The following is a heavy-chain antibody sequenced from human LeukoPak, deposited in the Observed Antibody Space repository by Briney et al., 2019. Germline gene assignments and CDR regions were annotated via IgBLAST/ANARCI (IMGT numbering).Heavy chain of an antibody. D-gene: IGHD2-2*01. CDR2: IYPSGTT. V-gene: IGHV4-31*03. CDR1: GDSMPSSTDY. J-gene: IGHJ4*02. CDR3: ARENRHATNIDH. Sequence: SETLSLTCTVFGDSMPSSTDYWSWIRQLPGKGLEYIGYIYPSGTTYYNPSLRGRVTMSMDTSKNQFSLNLTSVTAADTAVYHCARENRHATNIDHWGQGTLVTVSS.